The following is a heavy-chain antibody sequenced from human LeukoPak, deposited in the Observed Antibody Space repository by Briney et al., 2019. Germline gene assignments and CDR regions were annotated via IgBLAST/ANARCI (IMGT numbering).Heavy chain of an antibody. CDR2: IYYSGT. Sequence: NPSETLSLTCTVSGGSISSDYWSCIRQPPGKGLEWIGSIYYSGTYYNPSLKSRITISVDTSKNQFSLKLYSVTAADTAVYYCARHFDLYYGMDVWGQGTTVTVSS. V-gene: IGHV4-59*04. CDR3: ARHFDLYYGMDV. CDR1: GGSISSDY. J-gene: IGHJ6*02. D-gene: IGHD3-9*01.